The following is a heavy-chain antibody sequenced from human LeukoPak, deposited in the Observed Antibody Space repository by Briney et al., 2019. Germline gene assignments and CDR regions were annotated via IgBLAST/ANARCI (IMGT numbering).Heavy chain of an antibody. J-gene: IGHJ4*02. V-gene: IGHV3-30*04. CDR3: AQAYDILTGYDY. Sequence: GRSLRLSCAASGFTFSSYAMHWVRQAPGKGLEWVAVISYDGSNKYYADSVKGRFTISRDNSKNTLYLQMNSPRAEDTAVYYCAQAYDILTGYDYWGQGTLVTVSS. CDR2: ISYDGSNK. CDR1: GFTFSSYA. D-gene: IGHD3-9*01.